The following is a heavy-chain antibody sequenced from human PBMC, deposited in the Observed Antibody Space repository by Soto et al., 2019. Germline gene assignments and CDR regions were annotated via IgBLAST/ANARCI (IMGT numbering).Heavy chain of an antibody. CDR1: GGSISSGYYY. CDR2: IYYSGST. D-gene: IGHD5-12*01. V-gene: IGHV4-30-4*01. CDR3: ARDGVATIYSANNWFYP. Sequence: PSETLSLTCTVSGGSISSGYYYWSWIRQPPGKGLEWIGYIYYSGSTYYNPSLKSRVTISVDTSKNQFSLNLSSVTAADTAMYYCARDGVATIYSANNWFYPWGQPNLVTVSS. J-gene: IGHJ5*02.